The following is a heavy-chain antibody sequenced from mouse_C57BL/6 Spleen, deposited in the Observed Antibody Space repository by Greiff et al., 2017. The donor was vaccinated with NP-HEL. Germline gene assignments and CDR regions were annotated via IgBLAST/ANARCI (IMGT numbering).Heavy chain of an antibody. V-gene: IGHV5-4*01. D-gene: IGHD4-1*01. CDR1: GFTFSSYA. CDR2: ISDGGSYT. J-gene: IGHJ3*01. Sequence: EVKLVESGGGLVKPGGSLKLSCAASGFTFSSYAMSWVRQTPEKRLEWVATISDGGSYTYYPDNVKGRFTISRDNAKNNLYLQMSHLKSEDTAMYYCARETGTRNWFAYWGQGTLVTVSA. CDR3: ARETGTRNWFAY.